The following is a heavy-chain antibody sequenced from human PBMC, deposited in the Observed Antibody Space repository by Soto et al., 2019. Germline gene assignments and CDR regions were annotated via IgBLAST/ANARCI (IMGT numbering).Heavy chain of an antibody. J-gene: IGHJ6*02. CDR1: GYTFTSYG. CDR3: ARDQGVYCSSTSCYGDSYYYYYGMDV. Sequence: ASVKVSCKASGYTFTSYGISWVRQAPGQGLEWMGWISAYNGNTNYAQKLQGRVTMTTDTSTSTAYMELRSLRSDDTAVYYCARDQGVYCSSTSCYGDSYYYYYGMDVWGQGTKVTVSS. V-gene: IGHV1-18*01. CDR2: ISAYNGNT. D-gene: IGHD2-2*01.